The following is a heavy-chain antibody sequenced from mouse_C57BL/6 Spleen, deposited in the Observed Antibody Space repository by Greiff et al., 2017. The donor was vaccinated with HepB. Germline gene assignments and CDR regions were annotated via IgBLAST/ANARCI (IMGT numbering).Heavy chain of an antibody. CDR3: ARGSSRPFAY. J-gene: IGHJ3*01. Sequence: VKLQESGPELVKPGASVKISCKASGYAFSSSWMNWVKQRPGKGLEWIGRIYPGDGDTNYNGKFKGKATLTADKSSSTAYMQLSSLTSEDSAVYFCARGSSRPFAYWGQGTLVTVSA. CDR2: IYPGDGDT. D-gene: IGHD3-2*02. V-gene: IGHV1-82*01. CDR1: GYAFSSSW.